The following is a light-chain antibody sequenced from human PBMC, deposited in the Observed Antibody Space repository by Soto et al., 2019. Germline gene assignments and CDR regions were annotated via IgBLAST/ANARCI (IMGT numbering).Light chain of an antibody. Sequence: EIVLTQSPGTLSLSPGERATLSCRASQSVSSSYLAWYQQKPGQAPRLLIYAASSRATGIPDRFSGSGSGTDFTLTISRLEPEDFAVYPCQQYGSSPYTFGQGTKLEIK. J-gene: IGKJ2*01. V-gene: IGKV3-20*01. CDR3: QQYGSSPYT. CDR2: AAS. CDR1: QSVSSSY.